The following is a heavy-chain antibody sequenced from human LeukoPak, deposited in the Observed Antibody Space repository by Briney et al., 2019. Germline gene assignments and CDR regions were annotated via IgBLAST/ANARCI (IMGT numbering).Heavy chain of an antibody. Sequence: SETLSLTCTVSGGSISSSSYYWGWIRQPPGKGLEWIGSIYYSGSTYYNPSLKSRVTISVDTSKNQFSLKLSSVTAADTAVYYCASRTSDAFDIWGQGTMVTVSS. CDR3: ASRTSDAFDI. J-gene: IGHJ3*02. V-gene: IGHV4-39*07. CDR1: GGSISSSSYY. CDR2: IYYSGST.